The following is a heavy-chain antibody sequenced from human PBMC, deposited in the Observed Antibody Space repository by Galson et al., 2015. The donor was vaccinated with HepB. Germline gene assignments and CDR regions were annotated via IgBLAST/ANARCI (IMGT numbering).Heavy chain of an antibody. V-gene: IGHV4-34*01. Sequence: TLSLTCAVYGGSFSGYYWSWIRQPPGKGLEWIGEINHSGSTNYNPSLKSRVTISVDTSKNQFSLKLSSVTAADTAVYYCARGRVIEGLVVVITALRAFDIWGQGTMVTVSS. CDR2: INHSGST. D-gene: IGHD3-22*01. CDR3: ARGRVIEGLVVVITALRAFDI. CDR1: GGSFSGYY. J-gene: IGHJ3*02.